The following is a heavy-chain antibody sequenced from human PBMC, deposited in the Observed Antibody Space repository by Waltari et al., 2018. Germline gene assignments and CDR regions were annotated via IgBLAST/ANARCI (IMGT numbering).Heavy chain of an antibody. Sequence: QLQLQESGPGLVKPSETLSLTCAVSGGSITSNYWSWIRQSPGKGLAWIGQNSCRGGSTDYSPSLKSRVTISTDTSKNQFSLKVTSVTAADTAVYYCGGRGYWGQGVLVTVSS. J-gene: IGHJ4*02. CDR1: GGSITSNY. V-gene: IGHV4-59*12. CDR2: NSCRGGST. D-gene: IGHD3-10*01. CDR3: GGRGY.